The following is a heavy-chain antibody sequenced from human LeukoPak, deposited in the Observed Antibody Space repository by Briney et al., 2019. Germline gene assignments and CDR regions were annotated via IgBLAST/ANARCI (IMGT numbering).Heavy chain of an antibody. CDR3: ARAGGGLDY. J-gene: IGHJ4*02. D-gene: IGHD3-16*01. Sequence: ASVKVSCKASGYTITDYYVHWVRQAPGQGLEWMGWINPNNGGTNYAQKFQGRVTMTRDTSISTAYMELRSLTSDDTAVYYCARAGGGLDYWGQGTLVTVSS. CDR2: INPNNGGT. CDR1: GYTITDYY. V-gene: IGHV1-2*02.